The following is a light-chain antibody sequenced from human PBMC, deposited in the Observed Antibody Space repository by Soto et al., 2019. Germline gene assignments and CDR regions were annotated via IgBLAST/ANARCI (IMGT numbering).Light chain of an antibody. CDR1: QSISSW. CDR3: QQYGGSLT. Sequence: DIQMTQSPSTLSASVGDRVTITCRASQSISSWLAWYQQKPGKAPKLLIYDASSLESGVPSRFSGSGSGTDFTLTISRLEPEDFAVYYCQQYGGSLTFGGGTKV. J-gene: IGKJ4*01. V-gene: IGKV1-5*01. CDR2: DAS.